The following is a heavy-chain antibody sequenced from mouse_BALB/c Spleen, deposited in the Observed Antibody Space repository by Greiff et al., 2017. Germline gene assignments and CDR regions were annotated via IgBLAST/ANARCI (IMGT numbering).Heavy chain of an antibody. J-gene: IGHJ1*01. CDR1: GFNIKDYY. Sequence: EVQLQQSGAELVRPGALVKLSCKASGFNIKDYYMHWVKQRPEQGLEWIGWLDPENGNTIYDPKFQGKASITADTSSNTAYLQLSSLTSEDTAVYYCARPTLLWYFDVWGAGTTVTVSS. CDR3: ARPTLLWYFDV. D-gene: IGHD1-2*01. V-gene: IGHV14-1*02. CDR2: LDPENGNT.